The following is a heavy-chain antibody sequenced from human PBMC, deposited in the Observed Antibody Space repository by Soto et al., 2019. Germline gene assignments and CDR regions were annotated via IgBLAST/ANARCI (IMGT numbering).Heavy chain of an antibody. CDR3: ATRTVAGSVFAFDI. Sequence: GGSLRLSCAASGFTFSSYAMHWVRQAPGKGLEYVSAISSNGGSTYYANSVKGRFTISRDNSKNTLYLQMGSLRAEDMAVYYCATRTVAGSVFAFDIWGQGTMVTVSS. J-gene: IGHJ3*02. V-gene: IGHV3-64*01. CDR1: GFTFSSYA. D-gene: IGHD6-19*01. CDR2: ISSNGGST.